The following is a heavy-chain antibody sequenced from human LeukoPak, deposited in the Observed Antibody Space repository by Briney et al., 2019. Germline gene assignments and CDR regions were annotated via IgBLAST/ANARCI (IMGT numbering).Heavy chain of an antibody. D-gene: IGHD6-19*01. Sequence: SVKVSCKASGGTFGSYTISWVRQAPGQGLEWMGRIIPILGIANYAQKFQGRVTITADKSTSTAYMEPSSLRSEDTAVYYCARDRPLAVAGDRWGQGTLVTVSS. V-gene: IGHV1-69*04. J-gene: IGHJ4*02. CDR2: IIPILGIA. CDR3: ARDRPLAVAGDR. CDR1: GGTFGSYT.